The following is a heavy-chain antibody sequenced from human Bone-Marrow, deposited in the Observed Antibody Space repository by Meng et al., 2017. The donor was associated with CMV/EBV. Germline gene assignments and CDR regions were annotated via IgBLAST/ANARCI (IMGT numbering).Heavy chain of an antibody. Sequence: GESLKISCAASGFTFSSYAMHWVRQAPGKGLEWVAVISYDGSNKYYADSVKGRFTISRDNSKNTLYLQMNSLRAEDTAVYYCARVLRAGSYPNWFDPWGQGTLVTVSS. J-gene: IGHJ5*02. V-gene: IGHV3-30*04. CDR3: ARVLRAGSYPNWFDP. CDR2: ISYDGSNK. CDR1: GFTFSSYA. D-gene: IGHD1-26*01.